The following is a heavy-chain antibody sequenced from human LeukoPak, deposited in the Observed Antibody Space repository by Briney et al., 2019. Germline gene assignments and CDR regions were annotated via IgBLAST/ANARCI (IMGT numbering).Heavy chain of an antibody. V-gene: IGHV1-69*05. CDR2: IIPIFGTA. J-gene: IGHJ4*02. Sequence: SVKVSCKASGGTFSSYAISWVRQAPGQGLEWMGRIIPIFGTANYAPKFQGRVTITTDESTSTAYMELSSLRSEDTAVYYCARGLMEGYCSGGSCYSPYFDYWGQGTLVTVSS. D-gene: IGHD2-15*01. CDR1: GGTFSSYA. CDR3: ARGLMEGYCSGGSCYSPYFDY.